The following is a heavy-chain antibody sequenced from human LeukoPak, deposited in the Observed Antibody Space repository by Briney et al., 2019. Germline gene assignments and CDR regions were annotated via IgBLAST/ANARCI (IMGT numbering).Heavy chain of an antibody. V-gene: IGHV3-48*03. CDR1: GFTFSSYE. CDR2: ISSSGSTI. CDR3: ARDSALWGNDGGYFDY. D-gene: IGHD1-1*01. Sequence: GGSLRLSCAASGFTFSSYEMNWVRQAPGKGLEWVSYISSSGSTIYYADSVKGRFTISRDNAKNSLYLQTNSLRAEDTAVYYCARDSALWGNDGGYFDYWGQGTLVTVSS. J-gene: IGHJ4*02.